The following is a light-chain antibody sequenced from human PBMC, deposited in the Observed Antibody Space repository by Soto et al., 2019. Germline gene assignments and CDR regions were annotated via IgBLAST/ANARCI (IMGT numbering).Light chain of an antibody. V-gene: IGLV2-14*01. Sequence: QSVLTQPASVSGSPGQSITISCTGTSSDVGGYNYVSWYQQHPGKAPKLMIYEVSDRPSGVSNRFSDSKSGNTASLTISGLQAEDEADYYCSSYTITSTYVFGTGTKVTVL. CDR1: SSDVGGYNY. CDR3: SSYTITSTYV. J-gene: IGLJ1*01. CDR2: EVS.